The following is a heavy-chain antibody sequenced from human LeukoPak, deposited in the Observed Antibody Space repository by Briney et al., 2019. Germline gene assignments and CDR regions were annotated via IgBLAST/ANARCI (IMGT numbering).Heavy chain of an antibody. CDR3: AKIDSPRVGWRAPFDY. Sequence: GGSLRLSCEASGFTFGGSALSWVRQAPGKGLEWISDISGAGRETYYADSVKGRFTISRDNSKNTLYLQLNSLGAEDTAVYFCAKIDSPRVGWRAPFDYWGQGTLVTVSS. V-gene: IGHV3-23*01. CDR2: ISGAGRET. D-gene: IGHD6-19*01. CDR1: GFTFGGSA. J-gene: IGHJ4*02.